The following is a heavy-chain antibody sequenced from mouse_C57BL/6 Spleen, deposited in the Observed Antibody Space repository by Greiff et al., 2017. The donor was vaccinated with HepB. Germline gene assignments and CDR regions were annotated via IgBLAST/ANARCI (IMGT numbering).Heavy chain of an antibody. CDR1: GYTFTSYW. J-gene: IGHJ1*03. V-gene: IGHV1-69*01. CDR3: ARVVGWDFDV. Sequence: QVQLQQPGAELVMPGASVKLSCKASGYTFTSYWMHWVKQRPGQGLEWIGEIDPSDSYTNYNQKFKGKSTLTVDKSSSTAYMQLSSLTSEDSAVYYGARVVGWDFDVWGTGTTVTVSS. CDR2: IDPSDSYT.